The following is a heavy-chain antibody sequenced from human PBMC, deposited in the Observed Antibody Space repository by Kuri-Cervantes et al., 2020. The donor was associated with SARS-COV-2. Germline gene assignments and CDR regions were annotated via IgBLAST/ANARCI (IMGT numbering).Heavy chain of an antibody. V-gene: IGHV3-66*02. CDR3: ARDLGTIQGRDY. J-gene: IGHJ4*02. Sequence: GESLKISCTASGFTISSYTLTWVRQAPGKGLEWVSVIYSGGSTYYADSVKGRFTISRDNSKNTLYLQMNSLRAEDTAVYYCARDLGTIQGRDYWGQGTLVTVSS. D-gene: IGHD1-1*01. CDR2: IYSGGST. CDR1: GFTISSYT.